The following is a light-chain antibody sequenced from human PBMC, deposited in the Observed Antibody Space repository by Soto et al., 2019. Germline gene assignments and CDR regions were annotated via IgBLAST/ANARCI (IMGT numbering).Light chain of an antibody. Sequence: QSVLTQPPSVSGAPGQRVTIPCTGSSSNIGSFYAVHWYQQLPGTVPKLLIYGDNNRPSGVPDRFSGSKSGTAASLAITGLQAEDAADYYCQSYDNSLNHVVFGGGTKLTVL. V-gene: IGLV1-40*01. CDR2: GDN. CDR1: SSNIGSFYA. CDR3: QSYDNSLNHVV. J-gene: IGLJ2*01.